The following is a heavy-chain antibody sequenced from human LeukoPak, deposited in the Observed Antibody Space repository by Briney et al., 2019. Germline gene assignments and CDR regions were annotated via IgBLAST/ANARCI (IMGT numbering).Heavy chain of an antibody. D-gene: IGHD3-16*01. CDR2: ISYDGSNK. J-gene: IGHJ4*02. Sequence: AGGSLRLSCAASGFTLSSYGMHWVRQAPGKGLEWVAVISYDGSNKYYADSVKGRFTISRDNSKNTLYLQTNSLRAEDTAVYYCAKERSHLINDFDYWGQGTLVTVSS. CDR1: GFTLSSYG. CDR3: AKERSHLINDFDY. V-gene: IGHV3-30*18.